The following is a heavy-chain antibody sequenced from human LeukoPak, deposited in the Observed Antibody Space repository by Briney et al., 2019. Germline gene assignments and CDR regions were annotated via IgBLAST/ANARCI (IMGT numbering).Heavy chain of an antibody. CDR1: GFTFSSYG. Sequence: GGSLRLSCAASGFTFSSYGMHWVRQAPGKGLEWVAFIRYDGSNKYYADSVKGRFTIPRDNSKNTLYLQMNSLRAEDTAVYYCAKAGYCSSTSCYTWAGWFDPWGQGTLVTVSS. V-gene: IGHV3-30*02. CDR3: AKAGYCSSTSCYTWAGWFDP. D-gene: IGHD2-2*02. J-gene: IGHJ5*02. CDR2: IRYDGSNK.